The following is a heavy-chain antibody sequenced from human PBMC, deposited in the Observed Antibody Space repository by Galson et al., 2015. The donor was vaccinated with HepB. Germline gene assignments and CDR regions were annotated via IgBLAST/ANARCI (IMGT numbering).Heavy chain of an antibody. V-gene: IGHV3-7*03. CDR3: AKGDCTGSTCYVWLVAFDI. CDR2: IKNDGGEK. Sequence: SLRLSCAASGFILRSYWMSWVRQAPGKGLEWVATIKNDGGEKYFMDSVKGRFTISRDNAKNTLYLQMNSLRTEDTAVYYCAKGDCTGSTCYVWLVAFDIWGQGTMVTVSS. J-gene: IGHJ3*02. CDR1: GFILRSYW. D-gene: IGHD2-8*02.